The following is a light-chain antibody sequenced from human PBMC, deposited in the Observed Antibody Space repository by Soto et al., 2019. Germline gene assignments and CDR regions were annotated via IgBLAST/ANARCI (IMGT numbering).Light chain of an antibody. CDR3: QEYNNWPFWT. Sequence: ETVMTQSPATLSVSPGERATLSCRASQSVSSNLAWYQQQPGQAPRLLIFGASTRATGIPGRFSGSGSGTEFTLTISSLQSEDFAVYYCQEYNNWPFWTFGPGTKVEI. CDR1: QSVSSN. CDR2: GAS. V-gene: IGKV3-15*01. J-gene: IGKJ1*01.